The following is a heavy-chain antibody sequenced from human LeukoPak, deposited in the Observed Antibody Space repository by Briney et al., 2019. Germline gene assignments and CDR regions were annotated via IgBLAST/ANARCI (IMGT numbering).Heavy chain of an antibody. Sequence: GASVKVSCKASGYTFTSYDINWVRQATGQGLEWMGWMNPNSGNTGYAQKFQGRVTMTRNTSISTAYMELSSLRSEDTAVYYCARGWWLRHRSFGRVYYFDYWGQGTLVTVSS. D-gene: IGHD5-12*01. CDR3: ARGWWLRHRSFGRVYYFDY. V-gene: IGHV1-8*01. CDR1: GYTFTSYD. J-gene: IGHJ4*02. CDR2: MNPNSGNT.